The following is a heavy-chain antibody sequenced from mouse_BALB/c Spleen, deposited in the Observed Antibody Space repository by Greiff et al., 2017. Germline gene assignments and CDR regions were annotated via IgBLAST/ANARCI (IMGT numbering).Heavy chain of an antibody. Sequence: VMLVESGPGLVQPSQSLSITCTVSGFSLTSYGVHWVRQSPGKGLEWLGVIWSGGSTDYNAAFISRLSISKDNSKSQVFFKMNSLQANDTAIYYCARNSYGYDAYYFDYWGQGTTLTVSS. CDR3: ARNSYGYDAYYFDY. D-gene: IGHD2-2*01. CDR1: GFSLTSYG. J-gene: IGHJ2*01. V-gene: IGHV2-2*02. CDR2: IWSGGST.